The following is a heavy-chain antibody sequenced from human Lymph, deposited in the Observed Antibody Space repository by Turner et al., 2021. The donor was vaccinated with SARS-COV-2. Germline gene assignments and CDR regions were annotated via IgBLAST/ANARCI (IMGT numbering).Heavy chain of an antibody. CDR1: GGSMNNNY. CDR3: ARQTVNNWVDP. V-gene: IGHV4-59*01. Sequence: QVQLQESAPRLVKPLETLSLTCTVSGGSMNNNYWSWIRQPPGKRLEWIGFIFYRGSTNYNPALKSRVTISVDTSENQFSLKLTSVTAADTAIYYCARQTVNNWVDPWGQGTLVTVSS. D-gene: IGHD2-21*02. CDR2: IFYRGST. J-gene: IGHJ5*02.